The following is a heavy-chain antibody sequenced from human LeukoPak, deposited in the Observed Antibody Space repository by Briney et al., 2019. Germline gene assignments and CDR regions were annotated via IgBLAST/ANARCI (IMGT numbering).Heavy chain of an antibody. CDR3: ARDDFWSGYRAFDI. D-gene: IGHD3-3*01. CDR1: GGSISSYY. CDR2: IYTSGST. Sequence: SETLSLTCTVSGGSISSYYWNWIRQSAGKGLEWIGRIYTSGSTNYNPSLRSRVTMSVDTSKNQCSLKVSSVTAADTGVYYCARDDFWSGYRAFDIWGQGTRVTVSS. V-gene: IGHV4-4*07. J-gene: IGHJ3*02.